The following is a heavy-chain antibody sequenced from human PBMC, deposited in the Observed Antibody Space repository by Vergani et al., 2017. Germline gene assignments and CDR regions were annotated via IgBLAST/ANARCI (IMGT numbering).Heavy chain of an antibody. Sequence: QVQLVQSGAEVKKPGASVKVSCKASGYTFTGYYMHWVRQAPGQGLEWMGWINPNSGGTNYAQKFQGRVTMTRDTSTSTVYMELSSLRSEDTAVYYCARDGLCSYYYGSGRSNRFDPWGQGTLVTVSS. J-gene: IGHJ5*02. CDR1: GYTFTGYY. CDR3: ARDGLCSYYYGSGRSNRFDP. V-gene: IGHV1-2*02. CDR2: INPNSGGT. D-gene: IGHD3-10*01.